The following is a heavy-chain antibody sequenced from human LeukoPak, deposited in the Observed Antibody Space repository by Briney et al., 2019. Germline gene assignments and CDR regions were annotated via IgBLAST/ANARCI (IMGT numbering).Heavy chain of an antibody. J-gene: IGHJ5*02. V-gene: IGHV4-30-4*07. D-gene: IGHD3-10*01. Sequence: SQTLSLTCAVSGGSISSGGYSWSWIRQPPGKGLEWIGYIYHSGSTYYNPSLKSRVTISVDTSKNQLSLKLSSVTAADTAVYYCARESNYYGSGTGWFDPWGQGTLVTVSS. CDR1: GGSISSGGYS. CDR2: IYHSGST. CDR3: ARESNYYGSGTGWFDP.